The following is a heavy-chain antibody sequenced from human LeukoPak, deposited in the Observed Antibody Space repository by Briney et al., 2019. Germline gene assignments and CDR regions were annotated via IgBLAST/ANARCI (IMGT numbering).Heavy chain of an antibody. J-gene: IGHJ4*02. Sequence: SETLSLTCTVSGGSISSSSYYWGWIRQPPGKGLEWIGSIYYSGSTYYNPSLKSRVTISVDTSKNQFSLKLSSVTAADTAVYYCARHLSPYTAKSDYWGQGTLVTVSS. CDR3: ARHLSPYTAKSDY. CDR2: IYYSGST. D-gene: IGHD3-16*01. CDR1: GGSISSSSYY. V-gene: IGHV4-39*01.